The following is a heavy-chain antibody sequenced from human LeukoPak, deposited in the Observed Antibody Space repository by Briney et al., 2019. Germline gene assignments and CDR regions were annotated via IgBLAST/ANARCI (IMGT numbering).Heavy chain of an antibody. CDR3: ARDRDSSGYYPTLDY. Sequence: SETLSLTCTVSGGSISSYYWSWIRQPPGKGLEWIGCIYYSGSTNYNPSFKSRVTISVDTSKNQFSLKLSSVTAADTAVYYCARDRDSSGYYPTLDYWGQGTLVTVSS. CDR1: GGSISSYY. V-gene: IGHV4-59*01. CDR2: IYYSGST. D-gene: IGHD3-22*01. J-gene: IGHJ4*02.